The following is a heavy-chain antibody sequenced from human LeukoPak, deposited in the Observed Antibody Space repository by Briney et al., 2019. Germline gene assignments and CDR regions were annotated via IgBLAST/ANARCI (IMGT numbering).Heavy chain of an antibody. CDR1: GFTFSTYG. CDR2: IGATGGLI. CDR3: AAKLLGSAPFDF. J-gene: IGHJ4*02. Sequence: GGSLRLSCAASGFTFSTYGMAWVRQVPGNRLEWVSSIGATGGLISYADSVKGRFTVSSSEKTFYLQMNSLRAEDTAVYFCAAKLLGSAPFDFWGQGTLVTVSA. D-gene: IGHD3-10*01. V-gene: IGHV3-23*01.